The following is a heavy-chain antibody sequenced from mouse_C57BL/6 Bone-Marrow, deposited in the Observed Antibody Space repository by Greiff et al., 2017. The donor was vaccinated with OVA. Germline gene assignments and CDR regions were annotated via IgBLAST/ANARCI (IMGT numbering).Heavy chain of an antibody. V-gene: IGHV14-3*01. Sequence: VHVKQSVAELVRPGASVKLSCTASGFNIKNTYMHWVKQRPEQGLEWIGRIDPANGNTKYAPKFQGKATITADTSSNTAYLQLSSLTSEDTAIYYCARNYDYDVTCFDYWGQGTTLTVSS. CDR3: ARNYDYDVTCFDY. CDR2: IDPANGNT. CDR1: GFNIKNTY. D-gene: IGHD2-4*01. J-gene: IGHJ2*01.